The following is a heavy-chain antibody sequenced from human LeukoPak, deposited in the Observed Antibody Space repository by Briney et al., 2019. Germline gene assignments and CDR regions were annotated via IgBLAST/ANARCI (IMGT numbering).Heavy chain of an antibody. Sequence: PSETLSLICAVSGYFISSGYYWGWIREPPGNGLDWIGSIYHSGSTYYNPALKSRVTISVDTSKNQFSLKLSSVTAADTAVYYCARHAYSNYLLDYWGQGTLVTVS. V-gene: IGHV4-38-2*01. J-gene: IGHJ4*02. D-gene: IGHD4-11*01. CDR1: GYFISSGYY. CDR3: ARHAYSNYLLDY. CDR2: IYHSGST.